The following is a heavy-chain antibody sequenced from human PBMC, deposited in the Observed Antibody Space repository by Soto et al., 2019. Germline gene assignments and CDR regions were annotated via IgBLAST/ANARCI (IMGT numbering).Heavy chain of an antibody. Sequence: PSETLSLTCTVSGVSISSGTYYWSWLRQPPGKGLEWIGYIYHTGSSQSNPSLKSRVAISIDTSKNQFTLELRSVTAADTAVYYCARDLLDRTVDYCFDYWGPGRLVTVSS. J-gene: IGHJ4*02. CDR1: GVSISSGTYY. D-gene: IGHD3-3*01. CDR2: IYHTGSS. V-gene: IGHV4-30-4*01. CDR3: ARDLLDRTVDYCFDY.